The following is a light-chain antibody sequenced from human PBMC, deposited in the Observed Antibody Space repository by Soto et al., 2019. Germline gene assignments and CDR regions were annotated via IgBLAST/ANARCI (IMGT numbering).Light chain of an antibody. Sequence: QSVLTQPASVSGSPGQSITISCTGTSSDVGVYNYVSWYQQHPGKAPKLMIYDVSNRPSGVSNRFSGSKSGNTASLTISGLQSEDEADYYCSSYRSSRTVVFGGGTKVTVL. V-gene: IGLV2-14*01. CDR3: SSYRSSRTVV. CDR2: DVS. J-gene: IGLJ2*01. CDR1: SSDVGVYNY.